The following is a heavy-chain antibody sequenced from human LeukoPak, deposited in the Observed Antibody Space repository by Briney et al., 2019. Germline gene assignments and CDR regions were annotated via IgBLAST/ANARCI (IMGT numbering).Heavy chain of an antibody. J-gene: IGHJ3*02. D-gene: IGHD3-22*01. Sequence: SETLSLTCTVSGGSISSYYWSWIRQPAGKGLEWIGRIYTSGSTNYNPSLKSRVTMSVDTSKNQFSLKLSSVTAADTAVYYCARTYYYDSSGYLQGCAFDIWGQGTMVTVSS. CDR1: GGSISSYY. V-gene: IGHV4-4*07. CDR3: ARTYYYDSSGYLQGCAFDI. CDR2: IYTSGST.